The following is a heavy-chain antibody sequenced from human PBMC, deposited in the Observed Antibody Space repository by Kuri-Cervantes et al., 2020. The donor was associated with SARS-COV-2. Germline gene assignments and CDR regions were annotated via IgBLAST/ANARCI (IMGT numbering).Heavy chain of an antibody. Sequence: LVKVSCKASGGTFSSYSVNWVRQAPGQGLEWMGRIIPTFDTATYAQKFQGRVTFTADESSSTAYMEVNSLTSEDTAVYFCARSQGYCTANSCSWNWFDPWGQGTQVTVSS. D-gene: IGHD2-8*02. CDR3: ARSQGYCTANSCSWNWFDP. V-gene: IGHV1-69*13. CDR2: IIPTFDTA. CDR1: GGTFSSYS. J-gene: IGHJ5*02.